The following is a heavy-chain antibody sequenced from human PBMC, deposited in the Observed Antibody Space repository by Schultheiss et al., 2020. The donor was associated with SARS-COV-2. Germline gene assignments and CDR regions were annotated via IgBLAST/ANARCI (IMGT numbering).Heavy chain of an antibody. Sequence: GESLKISCAASGFTFSSYGMHWVRQAPGKGLEWVAVIWYDGSNKYYADSVKGRFTISRDNSKNTLYLQMNSLRAEDTAVYYCARGGDYYGSGSEYYFDYWGQGTLVTVSS. D-gene: IGHD3-10*01. V-gene: IGHV3-33*01. CDR2: IWYDGSNK. J-gene: IGHJ4*02. CDR1: GFTFSSYG. CDR3: ARGGDYYGSGSEYYFDY.